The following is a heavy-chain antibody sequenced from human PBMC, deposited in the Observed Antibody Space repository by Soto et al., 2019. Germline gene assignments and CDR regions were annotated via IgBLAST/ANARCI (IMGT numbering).Heavy chain of an antibody. CDR3: AREGLYYDIWTGDLLTTMYFDY. Sequence: ASVKVSCKASGYTFSTYAIHWVRQAPGQRLEWMGWINAGNGNTKYSQKFQGRVFITRDTSATTAYMELSSLRSEDTAVYYCAREGLYYDIWTGDLLTTMYFDYWGQGTLVTVSS. CDR2: INAGNGNT. V-gene: IGHV1-3*01. D-gene: IGHD3-9*01. CDR1: GYTFSTYA. J-gene: IGHJ4*02.